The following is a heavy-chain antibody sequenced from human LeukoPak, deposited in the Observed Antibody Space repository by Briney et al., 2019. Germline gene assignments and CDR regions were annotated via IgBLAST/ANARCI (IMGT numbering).Heavy chain of an antibody. CDR2: IWYDGSNK. V-gene: IGHV3-33*06. CDR1: GFTFSSYG. D-gene: IGHD6-19*01. J-gene: IGHJ4*02. Sequence: GGSLRLSCAASGFTFSSYGMHWVRQAPGKGLEWAAVIWYDGSNKYYADSVKGRFTISRDNSKNTLYLQMNSLRAEDTAVYYCAKVVAGGWYYFDYWGQGTLVTVSS. CDR3: AKVVAGGWYYFDY.